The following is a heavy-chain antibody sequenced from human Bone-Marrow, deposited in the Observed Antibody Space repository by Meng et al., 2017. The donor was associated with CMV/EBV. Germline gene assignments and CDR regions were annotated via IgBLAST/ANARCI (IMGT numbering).Heavy chain of an antibody. D-gene: IGHD2-2*01. CDR1: GYTFSGYY. CDR2: IIPVPGIA. CDR3: AREGVIPAERPTEETYYFDN. V-gene: IGHV1-69*10. J-gene: IGHJ4*02. Sequence: SVKVSCKASGYTFSGYYMHWVRQAPGQGLEWMGGIIPVPGIANYAQKFQGRVTITADISTRTAYMELNSLRSADTAVYYCAREGVIPAERPTEETYYFDNWGQGTLVTVSS.